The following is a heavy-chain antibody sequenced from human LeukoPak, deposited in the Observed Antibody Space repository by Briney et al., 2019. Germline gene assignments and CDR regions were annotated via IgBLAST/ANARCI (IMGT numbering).Heavy chain of an antibody. D-gene: IGHD6-13*01. V-gene: IGHV1-18*01. J-gene: IGHJ4*02. CDR1: GYTFTSYG. CDR2: ISAYNGNT. CDR3: ARVRYSSSWYSRYYFDY. Sequence: ASVKVSCKASGYTFTSYGTSWVRQAPGQGLEWMGWISAYNGNTNYAQKLQGRVAMTTDTSTSTAYMELRSLRSDDTAVYYCARVRYSSSWYSRYYFDYWGQGTLVTVSS.